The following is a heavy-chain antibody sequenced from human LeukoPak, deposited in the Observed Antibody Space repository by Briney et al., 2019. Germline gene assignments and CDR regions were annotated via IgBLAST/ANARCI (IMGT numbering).Heavy chain of an antibody. V-gene: IGHV4-59*01. CDR1: GGSISSYY. CDR2: IYYSGST. J-gene: IGHJ3*02. D-gene: IGHD3-10*01. CDR3: ARDRGMVREKMDALDI. Sequence: SETLSLTCTVSGGSISSYYWSWIRQPPGKGLEWIGYIYYSGSTNYNPSLKSRVTISVDTSKNQFSLKLSSVTAADTAVYYCARDRGMVREKMDALDIWGQGTMVTVSS.